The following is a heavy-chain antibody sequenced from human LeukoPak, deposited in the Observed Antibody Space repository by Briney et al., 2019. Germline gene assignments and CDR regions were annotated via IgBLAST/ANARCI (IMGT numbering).Heavy chain of an antibody. J-gene: IGHJ4*02. CDR1: GFTLSSYG. CDR3: ARVGGGSYYFDY. CDR2: IWFDGSKK. D-gene: IGHD1-26*01. V-gene: IGHV3-33*01. Sequence: GGPLRLSCEAPGFTLSSYGMHWVRQAPGKGLEWVAVIWFDGSKKYYADSVKGRFTISRDNSKNTLYLQMNSLRVEDTAVYYCARVGGGSYYFDYWGQGTLVTVSS.